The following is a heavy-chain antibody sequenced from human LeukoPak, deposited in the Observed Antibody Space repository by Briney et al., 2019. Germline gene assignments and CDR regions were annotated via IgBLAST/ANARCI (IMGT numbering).Heavy chain of an antibody. CDR2: IWYDGSNK. CDR1: GFTFSNYG. V-gene: IGHV3-33*01. D-gene: IGHD6-13*01. Sequence: PGGSLRLPCAASGFTFSNYGMHWVRQAPGKGLEWVAVIWYDGSNKYYADSVKGRFTLSRDNSKNTLFLQMNSLRPEDTAVYFCARYLTQLALFTYWGQRTLVTVSS. J-gene: IGHJ4*02. CDR3: ARYLTQLALFTY.